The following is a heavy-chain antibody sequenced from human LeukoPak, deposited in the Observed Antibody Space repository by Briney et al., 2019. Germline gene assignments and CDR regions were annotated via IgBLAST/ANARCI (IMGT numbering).Heavy chain of an antibody. D-gene: IGHD3-3*01. CDR1: GGSISSGSYY. Sequence: SETLSLTCTVSGGSISSGSYYWSWIRQPAGKGLEWIVRIYTSGSTNYNPSLKSRVTISVDTSKNQFSLKLSSVTAADTAVYYCARRGGGPLDFWSGYFDYWGQGTLVTVSS. CDR2: IYTSGST. CDR3: ARRGGGPLDFWSGYFDY. J-gene: IGHJ4*02. V-gene: IGHV4-61*02.